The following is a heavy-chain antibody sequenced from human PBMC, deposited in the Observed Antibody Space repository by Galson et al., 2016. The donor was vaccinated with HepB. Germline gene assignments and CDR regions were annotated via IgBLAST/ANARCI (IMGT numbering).Heavy chain of an antibody. Sequence: TLSLTCTVSGDSISSSSYYWGWIRQHPGKGLEWIGFIYYSGITYYNPSLESRLTISLDTSKNQFSLKLTSVTAADTAVYYCASQNLLGSPNHEIDYWGQGTLVTVSS. V-gene: IGHV4-31*03. CDR3: ASQNLLGSPNHEIDY. D-gene: IGHD1-14*01. CDR1: GDSISSSSYY. J-gene: IGHJ4*02. CDR2: IYYSGIT.